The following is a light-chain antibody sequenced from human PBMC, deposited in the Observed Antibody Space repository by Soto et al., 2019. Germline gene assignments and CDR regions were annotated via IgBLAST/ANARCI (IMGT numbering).Light chain of an antibody. CDR2: AAS. V-gene: IGKV1-39*01. Sequence: DIQMTQSPSSLSASVGDRVTITCRASQSISSYLNWYQQKPGKAPKLLIYAASSLQSGVPSRFSGSGSGTDFTLTISSLQPEDFATYYCQLCYSTPRGFGQGTRLEIK. CDR3: QLCYSTPRG. J-gene: IGKJ5*01. CDR1: QSISSY.